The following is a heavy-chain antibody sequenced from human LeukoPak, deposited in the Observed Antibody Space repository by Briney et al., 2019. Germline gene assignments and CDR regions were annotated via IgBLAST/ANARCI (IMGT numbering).Heavy chain of an antibody. V-gene: IGHV1-46*01. J-gene: IGHJ6*04. Sequence: ASVKVSCKASGHTFTSYYMHWVRQAPGQGLEWMGIINPSGGSTSYAQKFQGRVTMTRDTSTSTVYMELSSLRSEDTAVYYCAREAAAGLKRGYYYYGMDVWGKGTTVTVSS. CDR3: AREAAAGLKRGYYYYGMDV. CDR2: INPSGGST. D-gene: IGHD6-13*01. CDR1: GHTFTSYY.